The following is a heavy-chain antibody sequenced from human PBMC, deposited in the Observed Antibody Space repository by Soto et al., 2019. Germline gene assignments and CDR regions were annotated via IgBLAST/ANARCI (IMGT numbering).Heavy chain of an antibody. D-gene: IGHD2-15*01. Sequence: QVQLQESGPGLVKPSQTLSLTCTVSGGSISSGGYYWSWIRQNPGKGLEWIGYIYYSGSTYYNPSLKSRVTISVDTSKNQFSLKLSSVTAADTAVYYCARVRKGCSGGSCPLGWFDPWGQGTLVTVSS. J-gene: IGHJ5*02. CDR1: GGSISSGGYY. CDR3: ARVRKGCSGGSCPLGWFDP. CDR2: IYYSGST. V-gene: IGHV4-31*03.